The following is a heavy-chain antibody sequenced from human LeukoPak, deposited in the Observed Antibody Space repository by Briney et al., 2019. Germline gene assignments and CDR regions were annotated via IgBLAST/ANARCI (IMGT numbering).Heavy chain of an antibody. Sequence: PGGSLRLSCAASGFTFSTYNMSWVRQAPGKGLEWVSAISGSGGRTDYADSVKGRFTISRDNAKNSVYLQMNSLRVEDTAVYFCARDYIGGWNDHWGQGTLVTVSS. J-gene: IGHJ4*02. D-gene: IGHD3-16*01. V-gene: IGHV3-23*01. CDR3: ARDYIGGWNDH. CDR1: GFTFSTYN. CDR2: ISGSGGRT.